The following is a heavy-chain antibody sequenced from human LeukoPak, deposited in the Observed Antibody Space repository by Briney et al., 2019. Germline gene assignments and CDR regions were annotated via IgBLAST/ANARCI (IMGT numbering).Heavy chain of an antibody. J-gene: IGHJ4*02. D-gene: IGHD3-10*01. V-gene: IGHV5-51*01. CDR2: IYPADSDT. Sequence: GESLKISCQFSGYIFTHYWIGWVRQMPGKGLESMGIIYPADSDTTYSPSFQGQVTISADKSISTVYLQWSSLKASDTAMYYCARQSRDGSKTRGYYFDYWGQGTLVTVSS. CDR3: ARQSRDGSKTRGYYFDY. CDR1: GYIFTHYW.